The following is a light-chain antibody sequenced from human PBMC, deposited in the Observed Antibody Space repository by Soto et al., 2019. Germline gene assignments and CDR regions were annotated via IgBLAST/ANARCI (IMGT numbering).Light chain of an antibody. Sequence: DIQITQSPSSLSASVGDRVTITCRASQGINNYLAWYQQKPGKVPNLLIYSATTLQSGVPSRFSGSGSGTDFTLTISSLQPEDVATYYCQKHNTGTFGQGTKVEIK. J-gene: IGKJ1*01. V-gene: IGKV1-27*01. CDR3: QKHNTGT. CDR1: QGINNY. CDR2: SAT.